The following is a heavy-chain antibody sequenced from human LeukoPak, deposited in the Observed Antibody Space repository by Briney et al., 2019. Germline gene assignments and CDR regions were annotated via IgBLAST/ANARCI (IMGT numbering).Heavy chain of an antibody. CDR3: AKEVTMVRGVGGAFDI. CDR1: GFTFSSYA. Sequence: PGGSLRLSCAASGFTFSSYAMSWVRQAPGKGLEWVSAISGSGGSTYYADSVKGRFTISRDNSNNTLYLQMNSLRAEDTAVYYCAKEVTMVRGVGGAFDIWGQGTMVTVSS. D-gene: IGHD3-10*01. CDR2: ISGSGGST. V-gene: IGHV3-23*01. J-gene: IGHJ3*02.